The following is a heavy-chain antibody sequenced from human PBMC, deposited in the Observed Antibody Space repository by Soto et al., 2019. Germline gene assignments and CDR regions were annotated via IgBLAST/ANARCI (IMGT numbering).Heavy chain of an antibody. CDR1: GFTFSSNG. CDR2: ISSSSTYI. J-gene: IGHJ4*02. V-gene: IGHV3-21*01. D-gene: IGHD3-22*01. CDR3: ARNDSSGYLDS. Sequence: GGSLRLSCAASGFTFSSNGMNWVRQAPGKGLEWVSSISSSSTYIYYADSLKGRFTISRDNAKNSLYLQMNSLRAEDTAVYYCARNDSSGYLDSWGQGTLVTVSS.